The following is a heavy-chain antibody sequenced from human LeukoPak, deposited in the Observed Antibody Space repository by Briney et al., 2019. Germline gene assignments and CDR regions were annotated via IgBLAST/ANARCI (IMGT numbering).Heavy chain of an antibody. CDR3: AGIWYSSGYYFDY. CDR2: IYDTGTT. CDR1: GDSISSHY. Sequence: SETLSLTCTVSGDSISSHYWSWIRQPPGKRLGWIAYIYDTGTTVSNPSLKSRVSMSLDRSKNEFSLQLTSVTAADTAVYYCAGIWYSSGYYFDYWGQGTLVTVSS. V-gene: IGHV4-59*11. D-gene: IGHD6-19*01. J-gene: IGHJ4*02.